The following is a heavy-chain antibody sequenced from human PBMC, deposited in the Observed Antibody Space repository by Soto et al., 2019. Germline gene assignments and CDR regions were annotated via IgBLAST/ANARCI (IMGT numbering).Heavy chain of an antibody. V-gene: IGHV3-11*01. D-gene: IGHD3-22*01. J-gene: IGHJ3*02. CDR2: ISSSGSTI. CDR3: ARLNYYDSSGTDAFDI. Sequence: NPGGSLRLSCAASGFTFSDYYMSWIRQAPGKGLEWVSYISSSGSTIYYADSVKGQFTISRDNAKNSLYLQMNSLRAEDTAVYYCARLNYYDSSGTDAFDIWGQGTMVTVSS. CDR1: GFTFSDYY.